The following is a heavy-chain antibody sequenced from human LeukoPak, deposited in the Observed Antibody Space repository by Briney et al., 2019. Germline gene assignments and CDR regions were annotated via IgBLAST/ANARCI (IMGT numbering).Heavy chain of an antibody. CDR2: IYYSGST. Sequence: SETLSLICTVPGSSISSYYWSWIRQPPGKGLEWIGYIYYSGSTNYNPSLKSRVTISVDTSKNQFSLKLSSVTAADTAVYYCARIRIVVVPAAILARPRGASNNYYYYYGMDVWGQGTTVTVSS. CDR1: GSSISSYY. J-gene: IGHJ6*02. CDR3: ARIRIVVVPAAILARPRGASNNYYYYYGMDV. V-gene: IGHV4-59*12. D-gene: IGHD2-2*01.